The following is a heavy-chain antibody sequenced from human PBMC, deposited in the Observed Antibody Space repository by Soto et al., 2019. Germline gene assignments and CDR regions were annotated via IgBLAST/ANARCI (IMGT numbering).Heavy chain of an antibody. V-gene: IGHV3-33*01. CDR2: IWYDGSNK. CDR1: GFTFSSYG. J-gene: IGHJ4*02. D-gene: IGHD6-6*01. CDR3: ARDSGGIAARPWY. Sequence: GGSLRLSCAASGFTFSSYGMHWVRQAPGKGLEWVAVIWYDGSNKYYADSVKGRFTISRDNSKNTLYLQMNSLRAEDTAVYYCARDSGGIAARPWYWGQGTLVTVSS.